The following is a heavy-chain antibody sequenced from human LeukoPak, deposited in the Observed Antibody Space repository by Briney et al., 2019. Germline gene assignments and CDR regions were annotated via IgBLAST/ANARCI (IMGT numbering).Heavy chain of an antibody. CDR3: AKDMGYRWFGEYNGMDV. V-gene: IGHV3-9*01. CDR1: GFTFDDYA. J-gene: IGHJ6*02. CDR2: ISWNSGSI. Sequence: PGRSLRLSCAASGFTFDDYAMHWVRQAPGKGLEWVSGISWNSGSIGYADSVKGRFTISRDNAKNSLYLQMNSLRAEDTALYYCAKDMGYRWFGEYNGMDVWGQGTTVTVSS. D-gene: IGHD3-10*01.